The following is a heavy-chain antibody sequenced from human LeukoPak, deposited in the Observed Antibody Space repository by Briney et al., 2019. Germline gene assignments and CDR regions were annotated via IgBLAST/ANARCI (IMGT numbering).Heavy chain of an antibody. CDR3: ARGGVYNYGPIDY. CDR1: GFTVSSNY. D-gene: IGHD5-18*01. V-gene: IGHV3-53*04. Sequence: GGSLRLSCAASGFTVSSNYMSWVRQAPGKGLEWVSVIYSGGSTYYADSVKGRFTISRHNSKDTLYLQMNSLRAEDTAVYYCARGGVYNYGPIDYWGQGTLVTVSS. J-gene: IGHJ4*02. CDR2: IYSGGST.